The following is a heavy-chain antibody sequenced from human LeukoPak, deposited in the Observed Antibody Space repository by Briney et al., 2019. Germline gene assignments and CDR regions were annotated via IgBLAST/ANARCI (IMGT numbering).Heavy chain of an antibody. CDR3: AKDKIRVGAIGSFDY. V-gene: IGHV3-30*02. CDR1: GFTFSSYD. CDR2: IRYDGSNK. D-gene: IGHD1-26*01. Sequence: GGSLRLSCAASGFTFSSYDMHWVRQAPGKGLEWVAFIRYDGSNKYYADSVKGRFTISRDNSKNTLYLQMNSLRAEDTAVYYCAKDKIRVGAIGSFDYWGQGTLVTVSS. J-gene: IGHJ4*02.